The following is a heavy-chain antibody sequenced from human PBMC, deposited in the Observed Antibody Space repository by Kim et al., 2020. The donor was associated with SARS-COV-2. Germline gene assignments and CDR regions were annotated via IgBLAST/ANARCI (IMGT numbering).Heavy chain of an antibody. J-gene: IGHJ6*02. CDR2: IVVGSGNT. CDR1: GFTFTSSA. D-gene: IGHD6-6*01. V-gene: IGHV1-58*01. Sequence: SVKVSCKASGFTFTSSAVQWVRQARGQRLEWIGWIVVGSGNTNYAQKFQERVTITRDMSTSTAYMELSSLRSEDTAVYYCAGSPSSYYYYGMDVWGQGTTVTVSS. CDR3: AGSPSSYYYYGMDV.